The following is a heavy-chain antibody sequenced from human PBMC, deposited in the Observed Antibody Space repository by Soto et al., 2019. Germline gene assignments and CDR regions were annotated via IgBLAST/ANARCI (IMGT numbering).Heavy chain of an antibody. V-gene: IGHV3-30*18. CDR1: GFTFSSYG. J-gene: IGHJ4*02. CDR2: ISYDGSNK. CDR3: AKGEGSGWLSAHY. Sequence: QVQLVESGGGVVQPGRSLRLSCAASGFTFSSYGMHWVRQAPGKGLEWVAVISYDGSNKYYADSVKGRFTISRDNSKNTLYLQMNSLRAEDTAVYYCAKGEGSGWLSAHYWGQGTLVTVSS. D-gene: IGHD6-19*01.